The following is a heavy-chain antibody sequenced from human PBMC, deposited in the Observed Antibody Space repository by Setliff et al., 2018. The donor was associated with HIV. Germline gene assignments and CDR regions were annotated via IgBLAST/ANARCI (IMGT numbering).Heavy chain of an antibody. V-gene: IGHV3-7*02. CDR2: IKQDGSEK. J-gene: IGHJ4*02. D-gene: IGHD2-15*01. Sequence: GGSLRLSCAASGFTFSTYWMSWVRQAPGKGLEWVANIKQDGSEKNYMDSVKGRFTISRDNAKNSLYLQMNSLRAEDTAVYYCATRVVVAATLAEYDYWGQGTLVTVSS. CDR3: ATRVVVAATLAEYDY. CDR1: GFTFSTYW.